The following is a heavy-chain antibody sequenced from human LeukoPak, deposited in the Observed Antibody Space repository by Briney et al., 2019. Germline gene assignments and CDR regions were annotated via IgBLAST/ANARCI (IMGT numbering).Heavy chain of an antibody. CDR1: GFTFDDYG. D-gene: IGHD2-2*01. J-gene: IGHJ4*02. CDR2: INWNGGST. CDR3: ASRGYCSSTSCFDY. Sequence: GGSLRLSCAASGFTFDDYGMSWVRQAPGKGLERVSGINWNGGSTGYADSVKGRFTISRDNAKNSLYLQMNSLRAEDTALYYCASRGYCSSTSCFDYWGQGTLVTVSS. V-gene: IGHV3-20*04.